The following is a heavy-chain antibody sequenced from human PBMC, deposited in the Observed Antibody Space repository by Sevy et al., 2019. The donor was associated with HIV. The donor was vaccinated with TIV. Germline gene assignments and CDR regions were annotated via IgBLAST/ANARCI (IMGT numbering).Heavy chain of an antibody. Sequence: GGSLRLSCAASGFTFSSYSMNWVRQAPGKGLEWVSSISSSSSYIYYADSVKGRFTISRDNAKNSLYLKMNSLRAEDTAVYYCASGHCGGDCPPVYYYYGMDVWGQGTTVTVSS. CDR2: ISSSSSYI. CDR1: GFTFSSYS. CDR3: ASGHCGGDCPPVYYYYGMDV. J-gene: IGHJ6*02. D-gene: IGHD2-21*02. V-gene: IGHV3-21*03.